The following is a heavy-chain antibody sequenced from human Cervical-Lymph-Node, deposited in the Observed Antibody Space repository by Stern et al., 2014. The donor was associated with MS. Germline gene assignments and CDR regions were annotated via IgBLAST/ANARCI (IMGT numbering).Heavy chain of an antibody. CDR1: GGSISSGGYY. D-gene: IGHD2-2*02. Sequence: MQLVESGPGLVKPSQTLSLTCTVSGGSISSGGYYWSWIRQHPGKGLEWIGDIYYSGSTYYNPSLKSRVTISVDPSKNQFSLKLSSVTAADTAVYYCARVNPPYCSSTSCYIYWFDPWGQGTLVTVSS. V-gene: IGHV4-31*03. CDR3: ARVNPPYCSSTSCYIYWFDP. CDR2: IYYSGST. J-gene: IGHJ5*02.